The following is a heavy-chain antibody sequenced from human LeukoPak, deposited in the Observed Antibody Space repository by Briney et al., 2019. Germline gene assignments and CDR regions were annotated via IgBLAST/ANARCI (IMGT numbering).Heavy chain of an antibody. Sequence: PSQTLSLTCIVSGGSISSGDYYWSWIRQPPGKGLEWIGYIYYSGSTYYNASLKSRVTISVDTPKNQFSLKLSSVTAADTAVYYCASLRLARFDYWGQGTLVTVSS. J-gene: IGHJ4*02. CDR2: IYYSGST. CDR3: ASLRLARFDY. D-gene: IGHD3-16*01. CDR1: GGSISSGDYY. V-gene: IGHV4-30-4*01.